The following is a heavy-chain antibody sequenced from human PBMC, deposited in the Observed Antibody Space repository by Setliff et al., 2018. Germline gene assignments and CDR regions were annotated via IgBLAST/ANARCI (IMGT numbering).Heavy chain of an antibody. J-gene: IGHJ6*02. CDR3: ARNWATAQHYYYGMDV. V-gene: IGHV3-11*04. Sequence: GGSLRLSCAASGFTFSDYYMNWIRQAPGKGLEWLSYISRSGSTIYYGDSVKGRFTISRDNSENTLYLQMNSLRAEDTAVYYCARNWATAQHYYYGMDVWGQGTTVTVSS. CDR2: ISRSGSTI. D-gene: IGHD2-21*02. CDR1: GFTFSDYY.